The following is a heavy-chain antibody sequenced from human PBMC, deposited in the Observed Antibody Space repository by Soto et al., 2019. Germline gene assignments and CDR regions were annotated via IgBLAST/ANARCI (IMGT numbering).Heavy chain of an antibody. Sequence: QVQLVQSGAEVKKPGASVKVSCKASGYTFTSYDINWVRQATGQGLEWMGWRNPNSGNTGYAQKFQGRVTMTRNSSISTAYMELSSLRSEDRAVYYCARGDSCSGGSCYGVFDYWGQGNLVTVSS. CDR3: ARGDSCSGGSCYGVFDY. D-gene: IGHD2-15*01. CDR1: GYTFTSYD. V-gene: IGHV1-8*01. CDR2: RNPNSGNT. J-gene: IGHJ4*02.